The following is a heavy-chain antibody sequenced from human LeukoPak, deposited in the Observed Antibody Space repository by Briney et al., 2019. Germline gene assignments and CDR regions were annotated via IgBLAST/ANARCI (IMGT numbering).Heavy chain of an antibody. J-gene: IGHJ6*03. D-gene: IGHD1-7*01. V-gene: IGHV1-18*01. CDR1: GYSFTSNA. CDR3: ARVDWNYGFYYYYYMDV. Sequence: GASVKVSCKASGYSFTSNAISWVRQAPGQGFEWMGWINTYNGNTNYAQKLQGRVTMTIDTSTSTAYMELRSLRSDDTAVYYCARVDWNYGFYYYYYMDVWGKGTTVTVSS. CDR2: INTYNGNT.